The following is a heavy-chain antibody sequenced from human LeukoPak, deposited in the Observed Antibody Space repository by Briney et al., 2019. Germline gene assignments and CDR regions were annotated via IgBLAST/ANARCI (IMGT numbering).Heavy chain of an antibody. CDR3: ARSKYSSGWYGGGDYFDY. CDR1: GFTFSSYA. J-gene: IGHJ4*02. Sequence: GGSLRLSCAASGFTFSSYAMHWVRQAPGKGLEWVAVISYDGSNKYYADSVKGRFTISRDNSKNTLYLQMNSLRAEDTAVYYCARSKYSSGWYGGGDYFDYWGQGTLGTVSS. D-gene: IGHD6-19*01. CDR2: ISYDGSNK. V-gene: IGHV3-30-3*01.